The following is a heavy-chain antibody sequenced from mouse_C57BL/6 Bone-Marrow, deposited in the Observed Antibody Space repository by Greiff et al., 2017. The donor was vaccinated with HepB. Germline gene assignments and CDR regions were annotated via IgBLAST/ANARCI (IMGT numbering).Heavy chain of an antibody. Sequence: QVQLQQPGAELVRPGSSVKLSCKASGYTFTSYWMDWVKQRPGQGLEWIGNIYPSDSETHYNQKFKDKATLTVDKSSSTAYMQLSSLTSEDSAVYYCARRNLLLREGWFAYWGQGTLVTVSA. V-gene: IGHV1-61*01. J-gene: IGHJ3*01. CDR1: GYTFTSYW. CDR3: ARRNLLLREGWFAY. CDR2: IYPSDSET. D-gene: IGHD1-1*01.